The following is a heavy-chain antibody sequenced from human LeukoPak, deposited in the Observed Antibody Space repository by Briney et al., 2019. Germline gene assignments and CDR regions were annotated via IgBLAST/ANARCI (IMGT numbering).Heavy chain of an antibody. CDR1: GFTFSSYA. J-gene: IGHJ4*02. CDR2: ISGCGGST. V-gene: IGHV3-23*01. CDR3: AKTEVAVADHFDY. D-gene: IGHD6-19*01. Sequence: PGGSLRLSCAASGFTFSSYAMSWVRQAPGKGLEWVSAISGCGGSTYYADSVKGRFTISRDNSKNTLYLQMNSLRGEDTAVYYCAKTEVAVADHFDYWGQGTLVTVSS.